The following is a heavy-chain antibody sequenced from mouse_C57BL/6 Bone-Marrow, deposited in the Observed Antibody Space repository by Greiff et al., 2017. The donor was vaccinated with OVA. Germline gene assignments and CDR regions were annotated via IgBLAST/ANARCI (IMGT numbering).Heavy chain of an antibody. D-gene: IGHD1-1*01. CDR2: INYDGSST. V-gene: IGHV5-16*01. CDR1: GFTFSDYY. J-gene: IGHJ1*03. CDR3: ARDGVGSRRRGYFDV. Sequence: EVMLVESEGGLVQPGSSMKLSCTASGFTFSDYYMAWVRQVPEKGLEWVANINYDGSSTYYLDSLKSRFIISRDNAKNILYLQMSSLKSEDTATYYCARDGVGSRRRGYFDVWGTGTTVTVSS.